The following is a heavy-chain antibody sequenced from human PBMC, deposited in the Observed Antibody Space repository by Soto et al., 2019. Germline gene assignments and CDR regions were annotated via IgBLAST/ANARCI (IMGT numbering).Heavy chain of an antibody. CDR3: ARDLKTRHCDY. CDR2: IWYDGSNT. V-gene: IGHV3-33*01. D-gene: IGHD4-17*01. Sequence: QVQLVESGGGVVQPGRSLRLSCAASGFAFHGYAMHWVRQAPGKGLEWVAIIWYDGSNTYHGDSVKGRFTISRDNSKNTVYLQMNSLRVEDTAVYYCARDLKTRHCDYWGQGILVTVSS. CDR1: GFAFHGYA. J-gene: IGHJ4*02.